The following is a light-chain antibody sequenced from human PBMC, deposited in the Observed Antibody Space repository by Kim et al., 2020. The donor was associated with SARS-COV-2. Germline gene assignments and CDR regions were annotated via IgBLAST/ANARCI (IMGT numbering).Light chain of an antibody. Sequence: SPGERAPHSGRTSQGVGSSFLAWYQQKPGQAPRLLIYGAFTRATGIPDRFSGSGSGTDFTLTISRLEPEDLAVYYCQQYRSSPITFGGGTKVDIK. CDR2: GAF. J-gene: IGKJ4*01. CDR3: QQYRSSPIT. CDR1: QGVGSSF. V-gene: IGKV3-20*01.